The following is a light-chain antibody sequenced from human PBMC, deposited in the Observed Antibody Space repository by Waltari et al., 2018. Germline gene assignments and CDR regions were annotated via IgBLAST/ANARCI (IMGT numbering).Light chain of an antibody. CDR1: SSDVGNYNL. J-gene: IGLJ1*01. CDR2: EVP. V-gene: IGLV2-23*02. Sequence: QSGLAQPASASGSPGQSITITCTGTSSDVGNYNLVSCYQQRPGKAPTPLIYEVPKRSPGTSDRLSALKSCNTASRSISGRQAQEDEADYYCCSYVCLGTYVFGTGTKVTV. CDR3: CSYVCLGTYV.